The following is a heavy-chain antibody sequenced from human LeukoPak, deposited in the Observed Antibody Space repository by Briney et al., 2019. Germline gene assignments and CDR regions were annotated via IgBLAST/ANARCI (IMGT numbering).Heavy chain of an antibody. Sequence: PSETLSLTCTVSGGSISSYYWSWIRQPPGKGLEWIGYIYYSGSTNYNPSLKSRVTISVDTSKNQFSLKLSSVTAADTAVYYCAREAITMVRGVKASWFDPWGQGTLVTVSS. CDR2: IYYSGST. V-gene: IGHV4-59*01. J-gene: IGHJ5*02. CDR3: AREAITMVRGVKASWFDP. CDR1: GGSISSYY. D-gene: IGHD3-10*01.